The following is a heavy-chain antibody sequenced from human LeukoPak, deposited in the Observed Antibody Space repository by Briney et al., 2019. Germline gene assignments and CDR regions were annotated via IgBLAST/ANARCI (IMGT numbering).Heavy chain of an antibody. CDR2: INQSRIT. Sequence: PSETLSLTCAVYGAPLGGYWWYCIRQPPGKGLEWIGEINQSRITNYNPSLKSRVSISVDTSKNQFSLKLSSVTAADTAVYYCATTSGHWGQGTLVTVSS. J-gene: IGHJ4*02. CDR3: ATTSGH. V-gene: IGHV4-34*01. CDR1: GAPLGGYW.